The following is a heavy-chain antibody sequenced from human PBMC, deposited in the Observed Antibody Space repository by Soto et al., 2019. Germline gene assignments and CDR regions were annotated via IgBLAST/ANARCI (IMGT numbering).Heavy chain of an antibody. J-gene: IGHJ4*02. Sequence: GGSLRLSCAASGFTFSSYAMSWVRQAPGKGLEWVSAISGSGGSTYYADSVKGRFTISRDNSKTTLYLQMNSLRAEDTAVYYCAKELHDSSGSPMYYFDYWGPGTLVTVSS. CDR1: GFTFSSYA. D-gene: IGHD3-22*01. V-gene: IGHV3-23*01. CDR2: ISGSGGST. CDR3: AKELHDSSGSPMYYFDY.